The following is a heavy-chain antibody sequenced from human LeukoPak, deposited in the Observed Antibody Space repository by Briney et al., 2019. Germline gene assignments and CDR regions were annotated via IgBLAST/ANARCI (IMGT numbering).Heavy chain of an antibody. D-gene: IGHD2-2*01. Sequence: SETLSLACAVYGGSFSGYYWSWIRQPPGKGLEWIGKINHSGSTNYNPSLKSRVTISVDTSKNQFSLKLSSVTAADTAVYYCARGGGVVPAAINMDVWGKGTTVTVSS. CDR3: ARGGGVVPAAINMDV. CDR2: INHSGST. V-gene: IGHV4-34*01. J-gene: IGHJ6*03. CDR1: GGSFSGYY.